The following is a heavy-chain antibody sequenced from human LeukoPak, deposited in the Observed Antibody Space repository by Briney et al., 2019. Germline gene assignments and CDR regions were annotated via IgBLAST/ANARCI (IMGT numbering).Heavy chain of an antibody. CDR2: ISGSGGST. CDR3: AKFGGGYDSDDAFDI. D-gene: IGHD5-12*01. Sequence: PGGSLRLSCAASRFTFSSDAMSWVRQAPGKGLEWVSAISGSGGSTYYADSVKGRFTISRDNSKNTLYLQMNSLRAEDTAVYYCAKFGGGYDSDDAFDIWGQGTMVTVSS. V-gene: IGHV3-23*01. CDR1: RFTFSSDA. J-gene: IGHJ3*02.